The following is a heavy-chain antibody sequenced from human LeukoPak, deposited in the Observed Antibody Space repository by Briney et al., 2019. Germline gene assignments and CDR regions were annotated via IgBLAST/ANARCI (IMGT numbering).Heavy chain of an antibody. CDR3: AAYQSLGF. CDR1: GFNFRNYW. J-gene: IGHJ4*02. Sequence: GGSLRLSCAASGFNFRNYWMTWVRQAPGKGLEWVAKIKQDGSEKDYVDSVKGRFTITRDNAKNSLYLQMNSLRAEDTAVYYCAAYQSLGFWGQGTLVTVSS. V-gene: IGHV3-7*01. D-gene: IGHD2-2*01. CDR2: IKQDGSEK.